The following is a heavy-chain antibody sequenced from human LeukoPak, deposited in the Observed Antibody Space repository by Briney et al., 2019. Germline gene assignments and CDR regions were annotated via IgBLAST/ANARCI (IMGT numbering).Heavy chain of an antibody. CDR2: IIPIFGTA. D-gene: IGHD3-22*01. Sequence: SVKVSCKASGGTFISYAISWVRQAPGQGLEWMGGIIPIFGTANYAQKFQGRVTITADESTSTAYMELSSLRSEDTAVYYCARLPEDSSGYYYEYFQHWGQGTLVTVSS. V-gene: IGHV1-69*13. CDR1: GGTFISYA. CDR3: ARLPEDSSGYYYEYFQH. J-gene: IGHJ1*01.